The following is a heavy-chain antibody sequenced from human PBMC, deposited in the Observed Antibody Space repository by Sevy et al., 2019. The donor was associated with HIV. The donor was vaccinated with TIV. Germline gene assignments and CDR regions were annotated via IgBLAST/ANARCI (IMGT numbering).Heavy chain of an antibody. J-gene: IGHJ4*02. Sequence: GGSLRLSCAASGFTFTNYGMHWVRQAPGKGLEWVSGISNSGANTYYADSVRGRFTVSRDNSKNTVYLQLNSLRAEDTAIYYCAKEWTLLSDWQGEFDYWGQGTLVTVSS. CDR3: AKEWTLLSDWQGEFDY. CDR2: ISNSGANT. D-gene: IGHD2-21*02. V-gene: IGHV3-23*01. CDR1: GFTFTNYG.